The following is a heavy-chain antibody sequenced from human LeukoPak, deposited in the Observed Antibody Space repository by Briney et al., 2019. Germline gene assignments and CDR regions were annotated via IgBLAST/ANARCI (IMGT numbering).Heavy chain of an antibody. CDR3: ATSRPKTYYYDSSGYRRQYFQQ. D-gene: IGHD3-22*01. CDR1: GGSFSGYY. V-gene: IGHV4-34*01. CDR2: INHSGST. J-gene: IGHJ1*01. Sequence: WETLSLTCAVYGGSFSGYYWSWIRQPPGKGLEWIGEINHSGSTNYNPSLKSRVTISVDTSKNQFSLNLSSVTAADTAVYYCATSRPKTYYYDSSGYRRQYFQQWGQGTLVTVSS.